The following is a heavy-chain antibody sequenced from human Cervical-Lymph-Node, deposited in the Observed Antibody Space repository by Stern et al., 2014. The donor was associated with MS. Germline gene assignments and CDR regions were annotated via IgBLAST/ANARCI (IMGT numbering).Heavy chain of an antibody. J-gene: IGHJ4*02. D-gene: IGHD3-10*01. Sequence: VQLVESGGGVVQPGRSLSLSCVASGFTFSTYAMHWVRQATGKGLECVAFVAYDGTQRNSTDSVKARFTISRDNSKNTLYLHMNSLRDEDTAVYFCARGGRGVGLEYWGQGALVTVSS. CDR3: ARGGRGVGLEY. V-gene: IGHV3-30-3*01. CDR1: GFTFSTYA. CDR2: VAYDGTQR.